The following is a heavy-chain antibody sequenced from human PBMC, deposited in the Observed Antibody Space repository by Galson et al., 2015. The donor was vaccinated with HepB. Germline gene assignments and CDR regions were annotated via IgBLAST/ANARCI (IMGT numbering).Heavy chain of an antibody. Sequence: QSGAEVTKPGESLRISCKGSGYSFTSYWISWVRQMPGKGLEWMGIIYPGDSDTRYSPSFQGQVTISADKSISTAYLQWSSLKASDTAMYYCARPSSKDIVVVPAAEDWYFDLWGRGTLVTVSS. CDR1: GYSFTSYW. V-gene: IGHV5-51*01. J-gene: IGHJ2*01. CDR2: IYPGDSDT. CDR3: ARPSSKDIVVVPAAEDWYFDL. D-gene: IGHD2-2*01.